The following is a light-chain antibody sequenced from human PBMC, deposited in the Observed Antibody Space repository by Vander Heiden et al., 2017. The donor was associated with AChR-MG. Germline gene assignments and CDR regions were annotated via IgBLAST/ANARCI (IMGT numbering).Light chain of an antibody. CDR3: QVWDSDTDV. J-gene: IGLJ1*01. CDR1: RLSNKY. Sequence: SYDLTQSPSVSVSPGQTATITCSGERLSNKYTSWYHLRPGQSPVLVIFQDNLRPSAIPERFSGSNSGNTATLTISGIQSMDDGDYYCQVWDSDTDVFGTGTKVTV. CDR2: QDN. V-gene: IGLV3-1*01.